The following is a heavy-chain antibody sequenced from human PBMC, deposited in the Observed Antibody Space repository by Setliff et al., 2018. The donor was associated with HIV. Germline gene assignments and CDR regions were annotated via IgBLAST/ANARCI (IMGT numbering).Heavy chain of an antibody. CDR1: GYTFTTYY. J-gene: IGHJ4*02. V-gene: IGHV1-46*01. D-gene: IGHD3-10*02. CDR2: LNPSGGVT. Sequence: VASVKVSCKASGYTFTTYYIHWVRQAPGQGLEWMGMLNPSGGVTNYAQKFQGRVTMTRDTSTSTVYMELSSLRSEDTAMYYCARAFMSARVWFDYWGQGTLVTVSS. CDR3: ARAFMSARVWFDY.